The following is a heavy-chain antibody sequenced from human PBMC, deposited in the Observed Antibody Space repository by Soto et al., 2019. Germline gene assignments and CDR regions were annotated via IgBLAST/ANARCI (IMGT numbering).Heavy chain of an antibody. V-gene: IGHV4-59*01. CDR1: GGSISSYY. J-gene: IGHJ4*02. D-gene: IGHD1-26*01. CDR2: IYYSGST. CDR3: ARTLRGANDY. Sequence: QVQLQESGPGLVKPSETLSLTCTVSGGSISSYYWSWIRQPPGKGLEWIGYIYYSGSTNYNPSLKSRVTISVDTSKNQFSLKLSSVTAADTAVYYCARTLRGANDYWGQGTLVTVSS.